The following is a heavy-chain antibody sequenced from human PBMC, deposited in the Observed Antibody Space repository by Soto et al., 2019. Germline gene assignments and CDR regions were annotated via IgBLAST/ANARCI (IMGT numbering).Heavy chain of an antibody. CDR2: STHTGNT. V-gene: IGHV1-18*01. J-gene: IGHJ4*02. D-gene: IGHD1-26*01. CDR3: ARSGEHPLDY. CDR1: GYAFPHYV. Sequence: QVRLVQSGPEVKKPGASVKVSCKTSGYAFPHYVITWVRQAPGHGLEWMGFSTHTGNTNYAQNFQGRVVLTTDTSTSTAYMEVTSLRSDDTAVYYCARSGEHPLDYWGQGTTVTVSS.